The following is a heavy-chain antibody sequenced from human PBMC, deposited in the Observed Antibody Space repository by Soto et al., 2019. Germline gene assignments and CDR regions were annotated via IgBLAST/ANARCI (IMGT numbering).Heavy chain of an antibody. J-gene: IGHJ1*01. D-gene: IGHD2-21*02. CDR2: ISYDGNQR. Sequence: QVQLVESGGGVVQPGTSLKLSCAASGFSLSDYGIHWVRQTPGKGLEWVAGISYDGNQRYYADSLKGRFTVSRDNSKNPVYLQMHSPTREDTGVYYCARDAFLYCGGDCYSGYFQYWGQGTLVTVSS. CDR1: GFSLSDYG. CDR3: ARDAFLYCGGDCYSGYFQY. V-gene: IGHV3-30*03.